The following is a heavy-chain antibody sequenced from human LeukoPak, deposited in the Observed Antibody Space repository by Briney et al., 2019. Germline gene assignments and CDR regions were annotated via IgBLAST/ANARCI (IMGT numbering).Heavy chain of an antibody. J-gene: IGHJ4*02. CDR2: IYTSGST. V-gene: IGHV4-4*09. Sequence: SETLSLTCTVSGGSISSYYWSWIRQPPGKGLEWIGYIYTSGSTNYNPSLKSRVTISVDTSKNQFSLKLSSETAADTAVYYCARLKNYDFWSGYYFDYWGQGTLVTVSS. D-gene: IGHD3-3*01. CDR3: ARLKNYDFWSGYYFDY. CDR1: GGSISSYY.